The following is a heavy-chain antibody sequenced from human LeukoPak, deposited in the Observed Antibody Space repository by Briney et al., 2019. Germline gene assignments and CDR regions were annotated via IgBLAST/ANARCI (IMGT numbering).Heavy chain of an antibody. J-gene: IGHJ4*02. V-gene: IGHV4-59*01. D-gene: IGHD2-21*01. CDR1: GGSISSYY. CDR2: IYYSGST. Sequence: TSETLSLTCTVSGGSISSYYWSWIRQPPGKGLEWIGYIYYSGSTNYNPSLKSRVTISVDTSKNQFSLKLSSVTAADTAVYYCARGVVIAPQTFDYWGQGTLVTVSS. CDR3: ARGVVIAPQTFDY.